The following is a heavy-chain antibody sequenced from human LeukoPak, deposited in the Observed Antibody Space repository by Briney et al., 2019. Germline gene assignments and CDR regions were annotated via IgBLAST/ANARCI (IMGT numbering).Heavy chain of an antibody. CDR1: GGSFSGYY. J-gene: IGHJ4*02. CDR2: INHSGST. Sequence: SETLSLTCAVYGGSFSGYYWSWLRQPPGKGLEWIGEINHSGSTNYNPSLKSRVTISVDTSKNQFSLKLSSVTAADTAVYYCARGLHSDSSSWYYFDYWGQGTLVTVSS. D-gene: IGHD6-13*01. V-gene: IGHV4-34*01. CDR3: ARGLHSDSSSWYYFDY.